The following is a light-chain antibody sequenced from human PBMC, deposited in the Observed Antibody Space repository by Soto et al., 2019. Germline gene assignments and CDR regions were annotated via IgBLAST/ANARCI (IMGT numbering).Light chain of an antibody. CDR3: QQYNSYSTWT. Sequence: DIQMTQSPSTLSASVGDRVTITCRASQSISSWLAWYQQKPGKAPKLLIYDASSLESGVPSRFSGSGSGTEFTLTIRSLQPDDFATYDCQQYNSYSTWTFGQGTKVEI. CDR1: QSISSW. J-gene: IGKJ1*01. CDR2: DAS. V-gene: IGKV1-5*01.